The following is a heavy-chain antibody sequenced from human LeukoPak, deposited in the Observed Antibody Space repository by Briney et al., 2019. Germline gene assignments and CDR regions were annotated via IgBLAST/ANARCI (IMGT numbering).Heavy chain of an antibody. CDR3: VYGDFVRTVNYFDY. CDR2: IYSGGNT. V-gene: IGHV3-66*01. D-gene: IGHD4-17*01. Sequence: PGGSLRLSCAASGFTFSSYSMNWVRQAPGKGLEWVSVIYSGGNTYYSDSVKGRFTISRDNSKNSLFLQMNSLRAEDTALYYCVYGDFVRTVNYFDYWGQGTLVTVSS. CDR1: GFTFSSYS. J-gene: IGHJ4*02.